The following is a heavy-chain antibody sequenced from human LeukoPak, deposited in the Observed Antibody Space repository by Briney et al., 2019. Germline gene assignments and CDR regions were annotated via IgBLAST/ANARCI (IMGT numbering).Heavy chain of an antibody. D-gene: IGHD3-10*01. CDR3: ASLKGFFDYFDY. Sequence: GGSLRLSCVASGFIVSNNYMSWVRQAPGKGLEWVSVLYNAGSTYYADSVKGRFTISRDNSKNTLYLQMYSLRAEDTAVYYCASLKGFFDYFDYWGQGILVTVYS. J-gene: IGHJ4*02. CDR2: LYNAGST. CDR1: GFIVSNNY. V-gene: IGHV3-53*01.